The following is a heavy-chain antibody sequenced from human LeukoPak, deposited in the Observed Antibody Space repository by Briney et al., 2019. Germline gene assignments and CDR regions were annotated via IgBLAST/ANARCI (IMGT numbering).Heavy chain of an antibody. CDR2: IKSETGGGTT. J-gene: IGHJ4*02. D-gene: IGHD4-17*01. CDR3: TTVTWTTVIEY. Sequence: GGSLRLSCAASGFPFTNAWMSWVRQAPGKGLEWVGRIKSETGGGTTDYPAPVKGRFSISRDDSKNTLYLQMNSLKTEDTAVYYCTTVTWTTVIEYWGQGTLATVSS. V-gene: IGHV3-15*01. CDR1: GFPFTNAW.